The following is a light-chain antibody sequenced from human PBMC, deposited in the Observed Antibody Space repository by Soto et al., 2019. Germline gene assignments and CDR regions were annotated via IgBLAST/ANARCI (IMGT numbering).Light chain of an antibody. V-gene: IGKV1-17*03. Sequence: QMTQSPSAMSASVGDRVTITCRASRDISRFVAWFQQKPGKAPERLIYDTSSLQPGVPSRFSGSGSGTEFTLAISGLQPEDFATYYCLQHNSYPYTFGQGTKVDIK. CDR2: DTS. CDR1: RDISRF. J-gene: IGKJ2*01. CDR3: LQHNSYPYT.